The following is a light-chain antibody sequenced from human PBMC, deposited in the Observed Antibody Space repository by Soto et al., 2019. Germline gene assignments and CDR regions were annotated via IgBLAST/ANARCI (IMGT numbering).Light chain of an antibody. J-gene: IGKJ4*01. CDR3: QQYSNWPPLT. CDR2: GAS. CDR1: QSVSTN. Sequence: EIVMTQSPATLSVSPGERATLSCRASQSVSTNLAWYQQKPGQAPRVLIYGASTRATGIPARFSGSGSGTEFTLTISSLQSADFAAYYCQQYSNWPPLTFGGGTKVEIK. V-gene: IGKV3-15*01.